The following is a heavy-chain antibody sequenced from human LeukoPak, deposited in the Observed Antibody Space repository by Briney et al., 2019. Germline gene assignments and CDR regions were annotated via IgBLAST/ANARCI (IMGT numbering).Heavy chain of an antibody. V-gene: IGHV3-33*01. J-gene: IGHJ5*02. CDR1: GSTFSSYG. CDR3: ARDRGSYRNLDWFDP. D-gene: IGHD1-26*01. CDR2: IWYDGGNK. Sequence: PGRSLRLSCAASGSTFSSYGMHWVRQAPGKGLEWVAVIWYDGGNKYYADSVKGRFTISRDNSKNTLDLLMNSLRAEDTAVYYCARDRGSYRNLDWFDPWGQGTLVTVSS.